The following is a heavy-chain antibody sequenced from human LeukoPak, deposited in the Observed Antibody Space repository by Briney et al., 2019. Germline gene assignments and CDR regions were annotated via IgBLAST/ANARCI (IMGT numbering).Heavy chain of an antibody. D-gene: IGHD3-22*01. CDR1: GGSISSHY. CDR2: ISYTGST. J-gene: IGHJ4*02. V-gene: IGHV4-59*11. CDR3: ARVLSSYYYDSSGYDYFDY. Sequence: KSSETLSLTCTVSGGSISSHYWSWIRQPPGKGLEWIGYISYTGSTNYIPSLESRVTISVDTSKNQFSLRLTSVTAADTAVYYCARVLSSYYYDSSGYDYFDYWGQGTLVTVSS.